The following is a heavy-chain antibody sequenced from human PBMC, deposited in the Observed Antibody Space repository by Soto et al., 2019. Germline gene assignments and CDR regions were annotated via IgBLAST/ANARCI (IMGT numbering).Heavy chain of an antibody. V-gene: IGHV1-18*01. CDR1: GYTFTSYG. CDR3: ARAHNSSCYFGMDV. CDR2: SSAYNGNT. J-gene: IGHJ6*02. Sequence: ASVKVSCKASGYTFTSYGISWVRQAPGQGIEWMGWSSAYNGNTNYAQKLQGRVTMTTDTSKSTAYMELRSLRSDDSAVYYCARAHNSSCYFGMDVWGQGTTVTVSS. D-gene: IGHD6-6*01.